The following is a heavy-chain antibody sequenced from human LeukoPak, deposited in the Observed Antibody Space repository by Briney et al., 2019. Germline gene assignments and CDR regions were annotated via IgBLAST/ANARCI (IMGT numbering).Heavy chain of an antibody. CDR2: IYYTGHT. CDR1: GGSFSGYY. CDR3: ARAAGFSYDFYYYYMDV. V-gene: IGHV4-34*01. Sequence: SETLSLTCAVYGGSFSGYYWGWIRQPPGKGLEWIGTIYYTGHTYYNPSLKSRVNLSMDTSKNQFSLKLFSVTAADTAVYYCARAAGFSYDFYYYYMDVWGKGTTVTVSS. J-gene: IGHJ6*03.